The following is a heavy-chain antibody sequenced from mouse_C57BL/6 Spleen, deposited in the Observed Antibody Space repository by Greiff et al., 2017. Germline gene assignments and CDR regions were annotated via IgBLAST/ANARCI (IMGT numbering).Heavy chain of an antibody. V-gene: IGHV1-82*01. CDR1: GYAFSSSW. Sequence: VQLQQSGPELVKPGASVKISCKASGYAFSSSWMNWVKQRPGKGLEWIGRIYPGDGDTNYNGKFKGKATLTADKSSSTAYMQLSSLTSEDSAVYFCARYSGAGAMDYWGQGTSVTVSS. CDR2: IYPGDGDT. J-gene: IGHJ4*01. CDR3: ARYSGAGAMDY.